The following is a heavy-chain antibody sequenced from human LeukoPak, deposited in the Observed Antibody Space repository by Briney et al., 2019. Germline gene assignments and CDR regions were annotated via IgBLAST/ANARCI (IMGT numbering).Heavy chain of an antibody. CDR1: GYTFTGYY. CDR2: INPNSGGT. J-gene: IGHJ4*02. D-gene: IGHD2-2*01. CDR3: AKEEAYCSSTSCSAPFDY. V-gene: IGHV1-2*02. Sequence: ASVKVSCEASGYTFTGYYMHWVRQAPGQGLEWMGWINPNSGGTNYAQKFQGRVTMTRDTSISTVYMELSRLRSDDTAVYYCAKEEAYCSSTSCSAPFDYWGQGTLVTVSS.